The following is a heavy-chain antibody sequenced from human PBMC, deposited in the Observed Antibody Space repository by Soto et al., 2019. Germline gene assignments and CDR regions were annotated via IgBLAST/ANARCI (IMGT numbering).Heavy chain of an antibody. CDR1: GYTFTSYD. CDR2: MNPNSGNT. CDR3: ARRPHRILTGYYFGFSGSDISYYYYGMDV. Sequence: VASVKVSCKASGYTFTSYDINWVRQATGQGLEWMGWMNPNSGNTGYAQKFQGRVTMTRNTSISTAYMELSSLRSEDTAVYYCARRPHRILTGYYFGFSGSDISYYYYGMDVWGQGTTVTVSS. J-gene: IGHJ6*02. D-gene: IGHD3-9*01. V-gene: IGHV1-8*01.